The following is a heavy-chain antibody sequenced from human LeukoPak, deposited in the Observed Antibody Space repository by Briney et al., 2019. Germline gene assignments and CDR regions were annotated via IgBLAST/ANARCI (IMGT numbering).Heavy chain of an antibody. V-gene: IGHV4-61*05. D-gene: IGHD4-17*01. CDR2: IYYSGST. CDR3: ARQMTTVTPRGMDA. J-gene: IGHJ6*03. Sequence: SETLSLTCTVSGGSISSSSYYWGWIRQPPGKGLEWIGYIYYSGSTNYNPSLKSRVTISVDTSKNQFSLKLSSVTAADTAVYYCARQMTTVTPRGMDAWGKGTTVTVSS. CDR1: GGSISSSSYY.